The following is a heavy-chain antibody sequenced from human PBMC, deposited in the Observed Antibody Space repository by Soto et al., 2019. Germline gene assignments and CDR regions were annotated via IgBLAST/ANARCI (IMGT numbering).Heavy chain of an antibody. CDR3: ARDPPATRHGMDV. CDR1: GFTVSSNY. Sequence: GGSLRLSCAASGFTVSSNYMSWVRQAPGKGLEWVSVIYSGGSTYYADSVRGRFTISRDNSKNTLYLQMKSLGAEDTAVYYCARDPPATRHGMDVWGQGTTVTVSS. V-gene: IGHV3-53*01. J-gene: IGHJ6*02. CDR2: IYSGGST.